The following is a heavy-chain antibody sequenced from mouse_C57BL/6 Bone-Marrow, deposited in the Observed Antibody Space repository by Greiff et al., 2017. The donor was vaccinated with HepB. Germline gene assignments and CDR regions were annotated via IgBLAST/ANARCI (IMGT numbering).Heavy chain of an antibody. CDR2: IDPSDSET. CDR3: ARRSGSSYHYYAMDY. D-gene: IGHD1-1*01. J-gene: IGHJ4*01. Sequence: QVQLQQPGAELVRPGSSVKLSCKASGYTFTGYWMHWVKQRPIQGLEWIGNIDPSDSETHYNQKFKDKATLTVDKSSSTAYMQLSSLTSEDSAVYYCARRSGSSYHYYAMDYWGQGTSVTVSS. V-gene: IGHV1-52*01. CDR1: GYTFTGYW.